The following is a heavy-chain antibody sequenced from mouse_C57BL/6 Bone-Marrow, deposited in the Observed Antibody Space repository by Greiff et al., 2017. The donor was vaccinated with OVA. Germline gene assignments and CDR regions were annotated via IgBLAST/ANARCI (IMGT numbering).Heavy chain of an antibody. CDR1: GFSFNTYA. V-gene: IGHV10-1*01. Sequence: VKVIESGGGLVQPKGSLKLSCAASGFSFNTYAMNWVRQAPGKGLEWVARIRSKSNNYATYYADSVKDRFTISRDDSESMLYLQMNNLKTEDTAMYYCVRGSTGDWGQGTTLTVSS. CDR3: VRGSTGD. CDR2: IRSKSNNYAT. D-gene: IGHD2-1*01. J-gene: IGHJ2*01.